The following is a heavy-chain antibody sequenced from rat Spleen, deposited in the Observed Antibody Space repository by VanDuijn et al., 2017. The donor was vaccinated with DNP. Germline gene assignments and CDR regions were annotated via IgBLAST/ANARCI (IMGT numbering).Heavy chain of an antibody. Sequence: EVQLVESDGGSVQPGRSLKVSCAASGFIFSDYYMAWVRQTPTKGLEWVASITNTGGSTYYPDSVKGRFTISRDNAKSTLYLQMNSLRSEDTATYYCARHRTIMPYYYAMDAWGQGASVTVSS. J-gene: IGHJ4*01. D-gene: IGHD1-12*01. CDR2: ITNTGGST. V-gene: IGHV5-25*01. CDR3: ARHRTIMPYYYAMDA. CDR1: GFIFSDYY.